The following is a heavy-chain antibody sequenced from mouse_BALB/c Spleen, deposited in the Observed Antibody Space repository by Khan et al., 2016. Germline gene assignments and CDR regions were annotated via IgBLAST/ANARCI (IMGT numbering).Heavy chain of an antibody. J-gene: IGHJ4*01. CDR3: ARLTLRREALDY. Sequence: QVRLQQSGAELMKPGASVKISCKATGYTFSSYWIEWVKQRPGHGLEWIGEILPGSGSSNYNERFKGKATFTADTSSNTAFMQLDSLTSEDSAVYYCARLTLRREALDYWGQGTSVTVSS. V-gene: IGHV1-9*01. CDR1: GYTFSSYW. CDR2: ILPGSGSS.